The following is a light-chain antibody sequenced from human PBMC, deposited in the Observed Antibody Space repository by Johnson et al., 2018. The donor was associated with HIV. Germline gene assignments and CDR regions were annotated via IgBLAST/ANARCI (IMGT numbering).Light chain of an antibody. CDR1: KLGDKY. Sequence: VLTQPPSVSAAPGQTASITCSGDKLGDKYACWYQQKPGQSPVLVIYQDSKRPSGIPDRFSGSKSGATATLGITGLQTGDEAEYYCGAWDSTLRTAFFGTGTKVTVL. J-gene: IGLJ1*01. V-gene: IGLV3-1*01. CDR3: GAWDSTLRTAF. CDR2: QDS.